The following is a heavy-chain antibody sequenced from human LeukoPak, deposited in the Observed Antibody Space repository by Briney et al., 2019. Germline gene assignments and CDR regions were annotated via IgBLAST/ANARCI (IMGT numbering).Heavy chain of an antibody. CDR3: ARDLDYSTASRGGY. J-gene: IGHJ4*02. D-gene: IGHD4-11*01. CDR1: GYTFTGHY. CDR2: INPNTGDT. V-gene: IGHV1-2*02. Sequence: ASVKVSCKASGYTFTGHYIHWVRQAPGQGLEWMGWINPNTGDTIFAQNFQDRVTLTRDTSISTACMELSSLRSDDTAVYYCARDLDYSTASRGGYWGQGTLVTVSS.